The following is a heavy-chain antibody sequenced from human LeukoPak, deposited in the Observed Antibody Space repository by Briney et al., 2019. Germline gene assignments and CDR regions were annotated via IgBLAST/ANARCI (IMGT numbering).Heavy chain of an antibody. CDR3: AKDYGYCSSTSCPMSYFDY. D-gene: IGHD2-2*01. J-gene: IGHJ4*02. Sequence: GGSLRLSCAASGFTFSSYAMSWVRQAPGKGLEWVSTISGSGGSTYYADSVKGRFTISRDNSKNTLYLQMNSLRAEDTAVYYCAKDYGYCSSTSCPMSYFDYWGQGTLVTVSS. CDR1: GFTFSSYA. V-gene: IGHV3-23*01. CDR2: ISGSGGST.